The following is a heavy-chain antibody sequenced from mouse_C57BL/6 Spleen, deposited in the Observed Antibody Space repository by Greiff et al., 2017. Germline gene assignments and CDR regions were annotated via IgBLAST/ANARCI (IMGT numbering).Heavy chain of an antibody. V-gene: IGHV7-3*01. CDR2: IRNKANGYTT. D-gene: IGHD1-1*01. CDR3: ARYYGCFDY. Sequence: EVMLVESGGGLVQPGGSLSLSCAASGFTFTDYYMSWVRQPPGKALEWLGFIRNKANGYTTEYSASVKGRFTISRDNSQSILYLQMNALRAEDSATYYCARYYGCFDYWGQGTTLTVSS. J-gene: IGHJ2*01. CDR1: GFTFTDYY.